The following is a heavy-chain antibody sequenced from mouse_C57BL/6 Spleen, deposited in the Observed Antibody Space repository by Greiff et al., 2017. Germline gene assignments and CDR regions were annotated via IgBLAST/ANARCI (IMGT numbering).Heavy chain of an antibody. V-gene: IGHV1-64*01. CDR3: ESLGDYDSSWFAY. J-gene: IGHJ3*01. CDR2: IHPDSGST. Sequence: QVQLQQPGAELVKPGASVTLSCKASGYTFTSYGMHWVKQTPGQGLEWIGVIHPDSGSTNYTEKFKSKAILTVDKSSSTAYMQLSSLTSEASAVDYCESLGDYDSSWFAYWGQGTLVTVSA. D-gene: IGHD2-4*01. CDR1: GYTFTSYG.